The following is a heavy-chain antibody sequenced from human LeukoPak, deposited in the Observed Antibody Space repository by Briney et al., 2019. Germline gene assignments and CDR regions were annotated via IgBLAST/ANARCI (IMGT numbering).Heavy chain of an antibody. J-gene: IGHJ5*02. Sequence: TGGSLRLXCAASGFTFSSYGMHWVRQAPGKGLEWVAFIRYDGSNKYYADSVKGRFTISRDNSKNTLYLQMNSLRAEDTAVYYCAKGGYSYGINNWFDPWGQGTLVTVSS. CDR1: GFTFSSYG. V-gene: IGHV3-30*02. CDR3: AKGGYSYGINNWFDP. D-gene: IGHD5-18*01. CDR2: IRYDGSNK.